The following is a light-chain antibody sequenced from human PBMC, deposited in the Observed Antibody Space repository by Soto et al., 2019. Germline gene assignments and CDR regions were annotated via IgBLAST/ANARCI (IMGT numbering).Light chain of an antibody. J-gene: IGKJ1*01. CDR1: QTVNSIY. V-gene: IGKV3-20*01. Sequence: ELVLTQSPGTLSLYRGESATLSCRASQTVNSIYFAWYQRKPGQAPRLLIYGASNRATVIPDRFSGSGSGTDFTLTISRLEAEDFGVYYCQQYDTSPRTFGQGTKVEIK. CDR3: QQYDTSPRT. CDR2: GAS.